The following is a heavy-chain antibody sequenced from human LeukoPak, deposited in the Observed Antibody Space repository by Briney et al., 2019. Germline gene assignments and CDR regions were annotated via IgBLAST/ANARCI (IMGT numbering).Heavy chain of an antibody. V-gene: IGHV4-34*01. CDR2: ISHSGNI. D-gene: IGHD3-22*01. CDR1: GFTFSSYA. Sequence: GSLRLSCAASGFTFSSYAITWVRQAPGKGLEWIGEISHSGNINYNPSLKSRISISVDTSKNQFSLILTSVTAADTAVYYCASRNPTDYDSSDYSWSGNNWFDPWGQGTLVTVSS. J-gene: IGHJ5*02. CDR3: ASRNPTDYDSSDYSWSGNNWFDP.